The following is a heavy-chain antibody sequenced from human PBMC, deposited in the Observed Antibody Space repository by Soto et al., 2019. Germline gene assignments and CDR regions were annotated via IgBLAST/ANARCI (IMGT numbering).Heavy chain of an antibody. CDR3: AREPLT. CDR2: ISYSGST. Sequence: QVQLQESGPGLVKPSQTLSLTCTVSGGSISTGGYYWSWIRQPPGKGLEWIGYISYSGSTYYNPSLTGRVALALATSKNQFSLKLSSVTAADTAVYYCAREPLTWCQGTQFTVSS. CDR1: GGSISTGGYY. J-gene: IGHJ4*02. V-gene: IGHV4-31*03.